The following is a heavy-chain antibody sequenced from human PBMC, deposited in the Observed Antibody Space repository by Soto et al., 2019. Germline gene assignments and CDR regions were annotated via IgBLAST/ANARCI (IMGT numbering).Heavy chain of an antibody. CDR1: GSTFTGYY. Sequence: GPSVKISYTASGSTFTGYYMHWVRQDPGQGLEWMGWINPNSGGTNYAQKLQGRVTMTTDTSTSTAYMELRSLRSDDTAVYYCARDLDYYDSSGYDHDAFDIWGQGTMVTVSS. CDR2: INPNSGGT. D-gene: IGHD3-22*01. CDR3: ARDLDYYDSSGYDHDAFDI. J-gene: IGHJ3*02. V-gene: IGHV1-2*02.